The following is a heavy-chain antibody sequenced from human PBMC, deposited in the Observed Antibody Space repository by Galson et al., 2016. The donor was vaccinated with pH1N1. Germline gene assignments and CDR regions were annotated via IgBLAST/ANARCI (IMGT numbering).Heavy chain of an antibody. Sequence: QSGAEVTKPGESLKISCKGSGGTFIRHWIAWVRQKPGNGLEWMGIIYPGDSDPRYSPSFEGQVTISADKSSSTAYLRWSSLKASDTAMYYCARLAHCSGDCYSMGPWGYFDFWGQGTLVTVSS. J-gene: IGHJ4*03. CDR1: GGTFIRHW. V-gene: IGHV5-51*03. CDR3: ARLAHCSGDCYSMGPWGYFDF. CDR2: IYPGDSDP. D-gene: IGHD2-21*02.